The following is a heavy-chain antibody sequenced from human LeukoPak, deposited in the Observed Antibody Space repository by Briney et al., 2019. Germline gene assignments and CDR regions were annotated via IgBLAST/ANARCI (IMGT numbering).Heavy chain of an antibody. D-gene: IGHD2-2*01. V-gene: IGHV4-34*01. Sequence: KPSETLSLTCAVYGGSFSGYYWSWIRQPPGKGLEWIGEINHSGSTNYNPSLKSRVTISVDTSKNQFSLKLSSVTAADTAVYYCARAQPTASRLANLRYRGQGTLVTVSS. CDR2: INHSGST. CDR3: ARAQPTASRLANLRY. J-gene: IGHJ4*02. CDR1: GGSFSGYY.